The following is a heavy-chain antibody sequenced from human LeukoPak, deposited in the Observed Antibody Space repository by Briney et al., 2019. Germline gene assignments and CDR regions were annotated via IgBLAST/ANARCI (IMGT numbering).Heavy chain of an antibody. CDR3: ARDGHAYGHGSPHW. Sequence: SGGSLRLSCAASGFTFSDYYMSSIRQAPGRGLEWVSYISSSGGTKYYADSVKGRFTISRDNAKNSYLQMNSLRAEDTAVYYCARDGHAYGHGSPHWGGQGTLVTVSA. J-gene: IGHJ4*02. D-gene: IGHD3-10*01. V-gene: IGHV3-11*01. CDR1: GFTFSDYY. CDR2: ISSSGGTK.